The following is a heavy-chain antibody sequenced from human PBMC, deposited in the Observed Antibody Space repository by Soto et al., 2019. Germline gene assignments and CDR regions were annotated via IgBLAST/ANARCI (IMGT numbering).Heavy chain of an antibody. CDR1: GFTVSSNY. Sequence: EVQLVETGGGLIQPGGSLRLSCAASGFTVSSNYMSWVRQAPGKGLEWVSVIYSGGSTYYADSVKGRFTISRDNSKNTLYLQMISLRAEDTAVYYCASTLRYFDWTSDYWGQGTLVTVSS. CDR3: ASTLRYFDWTSDY. CDR2: IYSGGST. D-gene: IGHD3-9*01. J-gene: IGHJ4*02. V-gene: IGHV3-53*02.